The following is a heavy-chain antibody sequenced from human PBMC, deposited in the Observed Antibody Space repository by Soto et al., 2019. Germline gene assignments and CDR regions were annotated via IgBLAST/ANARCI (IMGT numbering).Heavy chain of an antibody. CDR3: ARVAGSPDY. D-gene: IGHD1-26*01. J-gene: IGHJ4*02. CDR2: MNPSGGRT. Sequence: ASVKVSCKTSGYTFTSYYIHWVRQAPGQGPEWMGIMNPSGGRTSYAQKFQGRVTMTRDSSISTVYMELSSLRSEDTAVYYCARVAGSPDYWGQGTLVTVSS. CDR1: GYTFTSYY. V-gene: IGHV1-46*01.